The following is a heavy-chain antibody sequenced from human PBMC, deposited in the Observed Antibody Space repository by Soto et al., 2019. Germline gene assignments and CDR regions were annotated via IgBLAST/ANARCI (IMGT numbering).Heavy chain of an antibody. J-gene: IGHJ6*02. V-gene: IGHV3-33*01. CDR2: IWYDGINK. CDR1: GFTFSSYG. D-gene: IGHD3-9*01. CDR3: ARADPRFYDILTGYYYYYGMDV. Sequence: QVQLVESGGGVVQPGRSLRLSCAASGFTFSSYGMHWVRQAPGKGLEWVAVIWYDGINKYYADSVKGRFTISRDNSKNTLYLQMNSLRAEDTAVYYCARADPRFYDILTGYYYYYGMDVWGQGTTVTVSS.